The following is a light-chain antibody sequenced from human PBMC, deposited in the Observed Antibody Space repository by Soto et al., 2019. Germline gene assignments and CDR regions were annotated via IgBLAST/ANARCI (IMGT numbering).Light chain of an antibody. CDR2: GAS. Sequence: EIVMTQSPATLSVSPGERGTLSCRASQSGSSNLAWYPQKDGQPPRLLIYGASTRATGIPDRFTGGGSGTDLPLTISRLEHQDFSVYYCQPYGSSPRTLGQGTNVDIK. CDR3: QPYGSSPRT. V-gene: IGKV3-20*01. CDR1: QSGSSN. J-gene: IGKJ1*01.